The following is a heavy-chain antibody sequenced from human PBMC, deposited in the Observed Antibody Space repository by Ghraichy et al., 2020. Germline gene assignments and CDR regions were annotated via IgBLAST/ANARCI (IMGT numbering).Heavy chain of an antibody. CDR3: AKDAPYYDFWSGYYMKY. J-gene: IGHJ4*02. V-gene: IGHV3-23*01. Sequence: SCAASGFTFSSYAMSWVRQAPGKGLEWVSAISGSGGSTYYADSVKGRFTISRDNSKNTLYLQMNSLRAEDTAVYYCAKDAPYYDFWSGYYMKYWGQGTLVTVSS. D-gene: IGHD3-3*01. CDR1: GFTFSSYA. CDR2: ISGSGGST.